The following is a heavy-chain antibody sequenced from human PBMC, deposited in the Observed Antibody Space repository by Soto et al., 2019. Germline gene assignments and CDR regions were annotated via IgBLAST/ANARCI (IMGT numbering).Heavy chain of an antibody. V-gene: IGHV3-7*01. CDR3: ARDFYGGYTYGPGDY. D-gene: IGHD5-18*01. J-gene: IGHJ4*02. CDR2: IHGDGGKI. Sequence: HPVGSLRLSCAASGFMFSAYWMSWVRQAPGKGLEWVANIHGDGGKIYYVDSVKGRFTISRDNAKRSLYLQMNSLRAEDTAVYYCARDFYGGYTYGPGDYWGQGALVTVSS. CDR1: GFMFSAYW.